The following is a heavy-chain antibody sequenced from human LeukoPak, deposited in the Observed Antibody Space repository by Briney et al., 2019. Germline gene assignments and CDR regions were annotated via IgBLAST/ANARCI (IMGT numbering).Heavy chain of an antibody. D-gene: IGHD4-17*01. CDR1: GFPFSSYW. CDR2: IKQDGREK. J-gene: IGHJ5*02. CDR3: AKDGYPLTTVTTFFDP. V-gene: IGHV3-7*03. Sequence: PGGSLRLSCAASGFPFSSYWMSWVRQAPGKGLEWVANIKQDGREKYYVDSVKGRFTISRDNSKNSLYLQMNSLRAEDTALYYCAKDGYPLTTVTTFFDPWGQGTLVTVSS.